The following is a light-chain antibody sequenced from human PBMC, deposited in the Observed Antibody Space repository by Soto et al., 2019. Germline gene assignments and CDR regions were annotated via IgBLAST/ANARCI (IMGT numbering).Light chain of an antibody. Sequence: QSALTQPASVSGSPGQSITISCTGTSSDVGGYKYVSWYQQHPDKAPKLIIFEVSNRPSGISSRFSGSKSGNTASLTISGLQAEDEADYYCAAWDDSLSGRVFGGGTKLTVL. CDR1: SSDVGGYKY. V-gene: IGLV2-14*01. J-gene: IGLJ3*02. CDR2: EVS. CDR3: AAWDDSLSGRV.